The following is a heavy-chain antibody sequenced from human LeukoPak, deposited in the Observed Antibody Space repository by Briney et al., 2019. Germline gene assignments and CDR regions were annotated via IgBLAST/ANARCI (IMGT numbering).Heavy chain of an antibody. V-gene: IGHV3-66*02. D-gene: IGHD2-15*01. J-gene: IGHJ3*02. Sequence: PGGSLRLSCAASGFTVSSNYMSWVRQAPGKGLEWASVIYSGGSTYYADSVKGRFTISRDNSKNTLYLQMNSLRAEDTAVYYCARWAATRSAFDIWGQGTMVTVSS. CDR2: IYSGGST. CDR1: GFTVSSNY. CDR3: ARWAATRSAFDI.